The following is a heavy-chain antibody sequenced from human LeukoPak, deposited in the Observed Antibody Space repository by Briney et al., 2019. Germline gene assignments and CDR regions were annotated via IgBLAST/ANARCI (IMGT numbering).Heavy chain of an antibody. CDR2: IYYSGNT. CDR3: ARVPWGYNYYYYYMDV. J-gene: IGHJ6*03. Sequence: SETLSLTCTVSGVSISSSNSYWGWIRQPPGKGLEWIGSIYYSGNTYYNPSLKSRVTISVDTSKNQFSLKLSSVTAADTAVYYCARVPWGYNYYYYYMDVWGKGTTVTVSS. CDR1: GVSISSSNSY. V-gene: IGHV4-39*07. D-gene: IGHD1-1*01.